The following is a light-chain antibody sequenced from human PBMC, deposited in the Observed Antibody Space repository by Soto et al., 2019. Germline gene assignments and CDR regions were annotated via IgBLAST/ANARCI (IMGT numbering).Light chain of an antibody. J-gene: IGKJ1*01. CDR2: DSS. CDR3: QQYDISPWT. V-gene: IGKV3-20*01. Sequence: ELVLPQSPGTLSLSQGERATLSCRASPRVSSSYLAWYQQNPGQAPRLLIYDSSTRATGFPARFSGSGSGTDVTLTIIRLEPEDFAVYYCQQYDISPWTCGQGTKGDI. CDR1: PRVSSSY.